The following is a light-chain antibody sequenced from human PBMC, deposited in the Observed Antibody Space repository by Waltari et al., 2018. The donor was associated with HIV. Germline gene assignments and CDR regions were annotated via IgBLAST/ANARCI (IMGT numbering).Light chain of an antibody. CDR1: SSDVGSYNL. J-gene: IGLJ2*01. CDR3: CSYAGSVV. V-gene: IGLV2-23*02. Sequence: QSALTQPASVSGSPGQSITISCTGTSSDVGSYNLVPWYQQHPGKATKLMIYEVSKRPSGVSNRFSGSKSGNTASLTISGLQAEDEADYYCCSYAGSVVFGGGTKLTVL. CDR2: EVS.